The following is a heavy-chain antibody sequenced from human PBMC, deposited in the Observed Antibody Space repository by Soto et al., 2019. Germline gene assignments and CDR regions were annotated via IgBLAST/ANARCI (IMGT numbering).Heavy chain of an antibody. Sequence: SVKVSCKASGGTFSSYTISWVRQAPGQGLEWMGRIIPILGIANYAQKFQGRVTITADESTSTAYMELSSLRSEDTAVYYCAREGYSSSSYFDYWGQGTLVTVSS. CDR1: GGTFSSYT. CDR3: AREGYSSSSYFDY. D-gene: IGHD6-6*01. CDR2: IIPILGIA. J-gene: IGHJ4*02. V-gene: IGHV1-69*04.